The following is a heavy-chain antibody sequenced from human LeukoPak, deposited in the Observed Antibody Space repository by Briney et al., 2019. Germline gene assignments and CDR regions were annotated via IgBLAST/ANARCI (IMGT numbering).Heavy chain of an antibody. CDR3: AKDGIAVAGTNWFDP. J-gene: IGHJ5*02. CDR1: GFTFDDYA. Sequence: PGGSLRLPCAASGFTFDDYAMHWVRQAPGKGLEWVSGISWNSGSIGYADSVKGRFTISRDNAKNSLYLQMNSLRAEDTALYYCAKDGIAVAGTNWFDPWGQGTLVTVSS. D-gene: IGHD6-13*01. V-gene: IGHV3-9*01. CDR2: ISWNSGSI.